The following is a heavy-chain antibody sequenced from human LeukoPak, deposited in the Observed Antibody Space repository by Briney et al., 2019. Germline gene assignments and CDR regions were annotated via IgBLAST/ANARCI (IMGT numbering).Heavy chain of an antibody. CDR3: AAGRGTTAFDY. CDR2: ISSNGGST. J-gene: IGHJ4*02. D-gene: IGHD1-1*01. Sequence: GGSLRLSCAASGFTFSSYAMHWVRQAPGKGLEYVSAISSNGGSTYYANSVKGRFTISRGNSKNTLYLRMGSLRAEDMAVYYCAAGRGTTAFDYWGQGTLVTVSS. V-gene: IGHV3-64*01. CDR1: GFTFSSYA.